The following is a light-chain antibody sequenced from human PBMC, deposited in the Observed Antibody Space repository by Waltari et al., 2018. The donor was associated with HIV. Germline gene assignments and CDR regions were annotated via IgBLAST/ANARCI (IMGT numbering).Light chain of an antibody. CDR2: KDN. V-gene: IGLV3-25*03. CDR3: QSADSSGAWV. Sequence: SYDLTQPPSVSVSPGQTAMIACPGAEFPKHFFYWYQQRPGQAPVLLLYKDNERPSGIPERFSGSSSGKTVTLTITGVQADDEADYWCQSADSSGAWVFGGGTKLTVL. CDR1: EFPKHF. J-gene: IGLJ3*02.